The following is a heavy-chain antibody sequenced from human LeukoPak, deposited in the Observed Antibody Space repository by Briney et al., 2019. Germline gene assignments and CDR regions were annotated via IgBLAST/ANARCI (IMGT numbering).Heavy chain of an antibody. D-gene: IGHD6-19*01. CDR1: GFTFSSYG. J-gene: IGHJ4*02. V-gene: IGHV3-30*18. Sequence: GGSLRLSCAASGFTFSSYGMHWVRQAPGKGLEWVAVISYDGSNKYYADSVKGRFTISRDNSKNTLYLQTNSLRAEDTAVYYCAKDKYSSGLLIYYFDYWGQGTLVTVSS. CDR2: ISYDGSNK. CDR3: AKDKYSSGLLIYYFDY.